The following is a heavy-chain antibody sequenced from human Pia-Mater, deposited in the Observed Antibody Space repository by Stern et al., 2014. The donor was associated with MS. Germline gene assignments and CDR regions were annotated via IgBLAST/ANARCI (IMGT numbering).Heavy chain of an antibody. V-gene: IGHV4-4*02. CDR1: GVSIRSTNR. CDR3: ARDPGLMATSASYYYGMDV. Sequence: QVQLQESGPGLVKPSGTLSLTCVVSGVSIRSTNRRTWVRQPPGKGLEWXGEIYHSGTTNYNPSLKSGVTISVDNSKSQFSLKLDSVTAADTAVYFCARDPGLMATSASYYYGMDVWGQGTTV. CDR2: IYHSGTT. J-gene: IGHJ6*02. D-gene: IGHD2-8*01.